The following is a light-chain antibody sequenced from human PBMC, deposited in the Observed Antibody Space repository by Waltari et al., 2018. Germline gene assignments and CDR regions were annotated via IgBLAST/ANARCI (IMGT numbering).Light chain of an antibody. Sequence: QSVLTQPPSASGTTGQRVTISCSGSSSNIGSNAVNWYQQLPGTAPKLLIYSNNKRPSGVPDRFSGSKSGTSASLAISGLLSQDEADYYCAAWDDSLDGSWVFGGGTKLTVL. CDR3: AAWDDSLDGSWV. J-gene: IGLJ3*02. CDR1: SSNIGSNA. CDR2: SNN. V-gene: IGLV1-44*01.